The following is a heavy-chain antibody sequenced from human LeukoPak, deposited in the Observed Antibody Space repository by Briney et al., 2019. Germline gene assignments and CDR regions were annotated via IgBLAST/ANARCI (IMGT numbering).Heavy chain of an antibody. J-gene: IGHJ4*02. CDR1: GFTFIGYW. Sequence: GGSLRLSCAASGFTFIGYWMNWFRQAPGKGLEGVANIKQDGSERYYVDSVKGRFTISRDNAKNSLYLEMNSLRAEDTAVYYCARGGYCISTSCYVDYWGQGTLVTVSS. D-gene: IGHD2-2*01. CDR2: IKQDGSER. V-gene: IGHV3-7*04. CDR3: ARGGYCISTSCYVDY.